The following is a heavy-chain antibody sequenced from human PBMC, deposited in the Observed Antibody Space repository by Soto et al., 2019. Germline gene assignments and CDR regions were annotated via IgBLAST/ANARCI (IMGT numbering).Heavy chain of an antibody. CDR3: AGMFWFGDLLFDD. Sequence: SETLSLTCAVYGGSFSGYYWSWIRQPPGKGLEWIGEINHSGSTNYNPSLKSRVTISVDTSKNQFSLKLSSVTAADTAVYFCAGMFWFGDLLFDDSGPGTLVTFAS. CDR2: INHSGST. D-gene: IGHD3-10*01. CDR1: GGSFSGYY. V-gene: IGHV4-34*01. J-gene: IGHJ4*02.